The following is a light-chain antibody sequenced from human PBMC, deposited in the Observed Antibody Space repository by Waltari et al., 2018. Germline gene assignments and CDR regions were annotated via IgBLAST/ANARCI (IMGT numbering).Light chain of an antibody. CDR2: VNSDGSH. CDR1: SEHSNNI. V-gene: IGLV4-69*01. J-gene: IGLJ3*02. CDR3: QTGGHGTWV. Sequence: QLVLTQSPSASAYLGASVKLTCTLSSEHSNNIIAWLQQRPEKGPRYLMKVNSDGSHNKGDEIPDRFSGSSSGAERYLTISSVQSEDEADYYCQTGGHGTWVFGGGTTLTVL.